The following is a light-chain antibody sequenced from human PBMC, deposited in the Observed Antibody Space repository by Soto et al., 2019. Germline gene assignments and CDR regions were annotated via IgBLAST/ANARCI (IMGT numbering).Light chain of an antibody. CDR2: GTY. V-gene: IGKV3-20*01. J-gene: IGKJ1*01. CDR1: QSVSSRH. CDR3: KYYGSSPRT. Sequence: EIVVTQSPGTLSLSPGERATLSGRASQSVSSRHLAWYQQKPGQAHRLLIYGTYNRATGIQDRFSGSGSGPDFSLIIRRLEPEDFAVYYCKYYGSSPRTFGQGTKVDIK.